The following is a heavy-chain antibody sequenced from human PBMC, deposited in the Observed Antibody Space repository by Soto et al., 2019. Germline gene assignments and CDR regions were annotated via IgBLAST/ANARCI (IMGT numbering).Heavy chain of an antibody. D-gene: IGHD1-1*01. J-gene: IGHJ4*02. CDR3: ATQDFRGATGTT. CDR1: GFSFSTCA. Sequence: EVQLLESGGGLVQPGGSLRLSCVASGFSFSTCAMGWVRQAPGKGLEWVSLISPNSAATYYTDSVKGRFTISRDNSKNTLYLQMNRLRDEDTAIYNGATQDFRGATGTTWGQGTLVTVSS. V-gene: IGHV3-23*01. CDR2: ISPNSAAT.